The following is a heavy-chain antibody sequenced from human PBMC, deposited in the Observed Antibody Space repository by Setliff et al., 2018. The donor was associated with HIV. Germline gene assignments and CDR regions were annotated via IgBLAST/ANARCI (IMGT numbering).Heavy chain of an antibody. Sequence: PGESLKISCKGSGYSFTNSWIGWVRQMPGKGLEWMGRIDPSDSYTDYNPSFQGHVSISVDKSISTAYLQWSGLKASDTAIYYCAGGYEMPEFSYGVDVWGQGTTVTVSS. V-gene: IGHV5-10-1*01. J-gene: IGHJ6*02. CDR2: IDPSDSYT. CDR1: GYSFTNSW. CDR3: AGGYEMPEFSYGVDV. D-gene: IGHD5-12*01.